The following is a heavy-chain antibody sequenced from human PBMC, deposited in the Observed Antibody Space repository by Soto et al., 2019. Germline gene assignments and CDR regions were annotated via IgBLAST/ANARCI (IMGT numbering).Heavy chain of an antibody. Sequence: QVQLVQSGAEVKKPGASVKFSCKASGYTFTNYDINWGRQATGQGLEWVGWMNPDSGNTGYAQNFQGRVTMPGNTSISSVYMELSSLTSEDTAVYYCARRRGSNGWFDLWGQGTLVTVSS. CDR1: GYTFTNYD. V-gene: IGHV1-8*01. J-gene: IGHJ5*02. D-gene: IGHD2-8*01. CDR2: MNPDSGNT. CDR3: ARRRGSNGWFDL.